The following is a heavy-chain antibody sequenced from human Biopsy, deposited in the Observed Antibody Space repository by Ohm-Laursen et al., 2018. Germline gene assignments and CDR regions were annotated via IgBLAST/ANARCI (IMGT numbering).Heavy chain of an antibody. Sequence: SLRLSCAAPGFTFSDYYMSWVRQAPGKGLEWISYITVSGASVYYTDSVKGRFTISRDNAKNSLYLQMNSLRAEDTAVYFCAISNPASNYKWNDQDEPLDFWGQGTMVTVSS. J-gene: IGHJ3*01. V-gene: IGHV3-11*01. D-gene: IGHD1-20*01. CDR2: ITVSGASV. CDR3: AISNPASNYKWNDQDEPLDF. CDR1: GFTFSDYY.